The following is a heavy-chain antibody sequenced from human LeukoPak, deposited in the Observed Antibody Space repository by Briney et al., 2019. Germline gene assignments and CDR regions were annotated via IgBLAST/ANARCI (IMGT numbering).Heavy chain of an antibody. CDR1: GYSISSGYY. CDR3: ARDGNSSGIDY. CDR2: IYHSGST. J-gene: IGHJ4*02. D-gene: IGHD6-19*01. V-gene: IGHV4-38-2*02. Sequence: SETLSLTCTVSGYSISSGYYWGWIRQPPGKGLEWIGSIYHSGSTYYNPSLKSRVTISVDTSKNQFSLKLSSVTAADTAVYYCARDGNSSGIDYWGQGTLVTVSS.